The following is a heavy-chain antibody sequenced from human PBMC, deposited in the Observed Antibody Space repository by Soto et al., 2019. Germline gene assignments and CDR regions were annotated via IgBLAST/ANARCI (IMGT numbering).Heavy chain of an antibody. V-gene: IGHV3-9*01. J-gene: IGHJ5*02. Sequence: GGSLRLSCAASGFTFDDYAMHWVRQAPGKGLEWVSGISWNSGSIGYADSVKGRFTISRDNAKNSLYLQMNSLRAEDTALYYCAKSPSGVVNNWFDPWGQGTLVTVSS. CDR3: AKSPSGVVNNWFDP. CDR1: GFTFDDYA. D-gene: IGHD3-3*01. CDR2: ISWNSGSI.